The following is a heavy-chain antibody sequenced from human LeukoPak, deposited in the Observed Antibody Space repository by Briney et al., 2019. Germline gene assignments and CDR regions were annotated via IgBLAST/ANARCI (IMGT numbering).Heavy chain of an antibody. Sequence: GGSLRLSGAASGFTFSSYSMNWVRQAPGKGLEWVSSISSSSSYIYYADSVKGRFTISRDNAKNSLYLQMNSLRAEDTAVYYCARVCSGGSCYSVDYWGQGTLVTVSS. CDR2: ISSSSSYI. CDR1: GFTFSSYS. CDR3: ARVCSGGSCYSVDY. J-gene: IGHJ4*02. V-gene: IGHV3-21*01. D-gene: IGHD2-15*01.